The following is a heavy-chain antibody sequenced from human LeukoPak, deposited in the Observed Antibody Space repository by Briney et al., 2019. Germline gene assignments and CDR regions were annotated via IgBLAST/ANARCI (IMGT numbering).Heavy chain of an antibody. Sequence: PSETLSLTCAVSGVSFDDYYWSWVRQTPGKGLEWIGEINHSGYTNDSPSLKSRVTLSIDTSRKQFSLNLRSVTVADTGIYYCTRMTAGHDYWGQGTLVAVSS. V-gene: IGHV4-34*01. CDR3: TRMTAGHDY. CDR2: INHSGYT. D-gene: IGHD2-21*02. CDR1: GVSFDDYY. J-gene: IGHJ4*02.